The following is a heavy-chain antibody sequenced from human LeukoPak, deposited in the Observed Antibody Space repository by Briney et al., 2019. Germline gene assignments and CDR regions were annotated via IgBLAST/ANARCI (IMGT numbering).Heavy chain of an antibody. Sequence: SVKVSCKASGGTFSSYAITWVRQAPGQGLEWMGGIIPIFDTSNYAQKFQGRVTFTSDDSTSTAYMELSSLRSEDTAVYYCARVRYYYDSSGYYYYWGQGTLVTVSS. D-gene: IGHD3-22*01. CDR3: ARVRYYYDSSGYYYY. J-gene: IGHJ4*02. CDR1: GGTFSSYA. CDR2: IIPIFDTS. V-gene: IGHV1-69*13.